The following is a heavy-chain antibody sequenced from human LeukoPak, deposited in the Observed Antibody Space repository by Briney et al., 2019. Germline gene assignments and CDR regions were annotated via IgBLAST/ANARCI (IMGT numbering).Heavy chain of an antibody. D-gene: IGHD6-13*01. CDR3: ATNPGSSWYTYFDY. Sequence: SVKVSCKASGGTFSSYAISWVRQAPGQGLEWMGGVIPIFGTASYAQKFQGRVTITADESTSTAYMELSSLRSEDTAVYYCATNPGSSWYTYFDYWGQGTLVTVSS. CDR1: GGTFSSYA. J-gene: IGHJ4*02. CDR2: VIPIFGTA. V-gene: IGHV1-69*13.